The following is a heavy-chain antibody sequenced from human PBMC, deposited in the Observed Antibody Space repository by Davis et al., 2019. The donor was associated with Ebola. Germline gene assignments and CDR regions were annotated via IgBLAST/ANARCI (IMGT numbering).Heavy chain of an antibody. J-gene: IGHJ4*02. V-gene: IGHV3-21*01. D-gene: IGHD3-22*01. CDR3: ARGLQTYYYDSSGYYTGYYFDY. Sequence: GESLKISCAASGFTFSSYSMNWVRQAPGKGLEWVSSISSSSSYIYYADSVKGRFTISRDNAKNSLYLQMNSLRAEDTAVYYCARGLQTYYYDSSGYYTGYYFDYWGQGTLVTVSS. CDR2: ISSSSSYI. CDR1: GFTFSSYS.